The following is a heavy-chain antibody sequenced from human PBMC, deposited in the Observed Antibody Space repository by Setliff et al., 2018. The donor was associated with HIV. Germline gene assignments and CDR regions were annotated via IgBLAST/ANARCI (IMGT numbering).Heavy chain of an antibody. CDR3: ARALPTNYYGSDNWFDP. V-gene: IGHV4-34*01. J-gene: IGHJ5*02. Sequence: PSETLSLTCTVYGASFTTHYWTWIRQPPGKGLEWIGEIDHSGSTKENPSLKGRVTMSIDTSKDQFSLKLRFVTAADMGVYYCARALPTNYYGSDNWFDPWGQGTLVTVSS. CDR1: GASFTTHY. D-gene: IGHD3-10*01. CDR2: IDHSGST.